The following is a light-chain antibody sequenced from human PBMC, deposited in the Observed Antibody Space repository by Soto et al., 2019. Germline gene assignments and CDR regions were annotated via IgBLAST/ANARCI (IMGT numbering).Light chain of an antibody. CDR2: YND. CDR1: RPNVGLNA. J-gene: IGLJ1*01. Sequence: QSVLSQPPSVSGAPRHRVAISCSGGRPNVGLNAVNWYQQLPGKAPRLVIYYNDRLPSGVSDRFSGSKSGTSASLAISGLQSEDEADYYCAAWDDSLKSYLFGTGTKVTVL. CDR3: AAWDDSLKSYL. V-gene: IGLV1-36*01.